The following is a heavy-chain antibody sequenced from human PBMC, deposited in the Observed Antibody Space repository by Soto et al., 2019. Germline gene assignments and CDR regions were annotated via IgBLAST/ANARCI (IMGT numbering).Heavy chain of an antibody. CDR2: IYYSGYT. J-gene: IGHJ6*02. D-gene: IGHD6-6*01. CDR1: GGSITSGGFF. V-gene: IGHV4-31*03. CDR3: ARGSSPHYGMDV. Sequence: QVQLQESGPGLMKPSQTLSLTCSVSGGSITSGGFFWSWVRQDPGEGLELIAYIYYSGYTYYHPSLKSRLSISMDTSKNQFSRKLSSVTAADTAVYYCARGSSPHYGMDVWGQGTTVTVSS.